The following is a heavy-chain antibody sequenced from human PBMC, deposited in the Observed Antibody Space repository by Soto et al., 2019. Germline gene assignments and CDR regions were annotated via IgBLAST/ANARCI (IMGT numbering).Heavy chain of an antibody. D-gene: IGHD3-3*01. J-gene: IGHJ4*02. CDR3: AKARAQYYDFWSGYPVDY. Sequence: GGSLRLSCAASGFTFSSYAMNWVRQAPGKGLEWVSVISGSDSSTYYADSVKGRFTISRDNSKNTLYVQMNSLRAEDTAIYYCAKARAQYYDFWSGYPVDYWGQGTLVTVSS. CDR1: GFTFSSYA. V-gene: IGHV3-23*01. CDR2: ISGSDSST.